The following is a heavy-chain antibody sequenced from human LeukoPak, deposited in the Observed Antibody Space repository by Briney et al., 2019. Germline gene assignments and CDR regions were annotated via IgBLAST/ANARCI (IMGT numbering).Heavy chain of an antibody. CDR2: IHTSGST. Sequence: PSETLSLTCTVSGGSTSNYHWSWIRQPAGKGLEWIGQIHTSGSTNYNPPLKSRVTVSVDTPENQLSLTIRSVTAADTAIYYCARRHISSGWSFDYWGQGTLVTVSS. V-gene: IGHV4-4*07. D-gene: IGHD6-19*01. CDR3: ARRHISSGWSFDY. J-gene: IGHJ4*02. CDR1: GGSTSNYH.